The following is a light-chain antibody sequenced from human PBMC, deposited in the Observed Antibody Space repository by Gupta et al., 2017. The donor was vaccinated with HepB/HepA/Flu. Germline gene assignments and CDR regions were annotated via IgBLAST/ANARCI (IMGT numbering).Light chain of an antibody. J-gene: IGKJ3*01. CDR3: QQDNSYPFT. Sequence: IQLTQSPSTLSASVGDRVTITCRASQSISSWLAWYQQKPGKAPKLLIYKASSLESGVPSRFSGSGSGTEFTLTISSLQPDDFATYYCQQDNSYPFTFGHGTKVDIK. V-gene: IGKV1-5*03. CDR2: KAS. CDR1: QSISSW.